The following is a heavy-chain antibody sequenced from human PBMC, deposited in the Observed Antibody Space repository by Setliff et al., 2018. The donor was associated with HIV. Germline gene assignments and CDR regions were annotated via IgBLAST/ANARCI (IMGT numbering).Heavy chain of an antibody. V-gene: IGHV1-18*01. CDR1: GYTFTSYG. CDR2: ISAYNGDT. CDR3: ARNSFPRAVTGTGPLFDY. Sequence: ASVKVSCKASGYTFTSYGISWLRQAPGQGLEWMGWISAYNGDTQSTQRFQGRVTMTTDTSTNTAYMEVRSLRSNDTAVYYCARNSFPRAVTGTGPLFDYWGQGTLVTVSS. J-gene: IGHJ4*02. D-gene: IGHD6-19*01.